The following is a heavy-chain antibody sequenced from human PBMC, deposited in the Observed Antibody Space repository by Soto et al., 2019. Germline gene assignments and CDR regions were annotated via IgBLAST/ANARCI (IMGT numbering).Heavy chain of an antibody. CDR1: GVTFSSET. Sequence: QVQLVQSGADVKKPGSSVKVSCQASGVTFSSETLCWVRQAPGQGLEWVGGIIPLFGTASYAQKFQGRVTINADEYTSTVYMELSTLRSDDTAVYFCATELGENPASPFDAWGQGTLVTVSS. D-gene: IGHD3-10*01. J-gene: IGHJ4*02. V-gene: IGHV1-69*01. CDR2: IIPLFGTA. CDR3: ATELGENPASPFDA.